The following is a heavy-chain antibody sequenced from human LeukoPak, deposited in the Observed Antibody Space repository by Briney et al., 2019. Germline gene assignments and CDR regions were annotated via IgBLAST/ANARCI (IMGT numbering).Heavy chain of an antibody. V-gene: IGHV3-53*01. CDR1: GFIVSGKY. CDR2: IHTSDNT. D-gene: IGHD2-2*01. J-gene: IGHJ4*02. Sequence: GGSLRLSCAASGFIVSGKYMSWVRQAPGKGLEWVSGIHTSDNTFYADSVKGRFSISRDTSKNTLNLQMNTLRAEDTAVYYCARWGLFCSSTSCPFDYWGQGTLVTVSS. CDR3: ARWGLFCSSTSCPFDY.